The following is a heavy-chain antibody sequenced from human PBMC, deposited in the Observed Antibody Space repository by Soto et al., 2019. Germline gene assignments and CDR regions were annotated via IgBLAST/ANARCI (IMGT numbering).Heavy chain of an antibody. D-gene: IGHD5-12*01. CDR1: GFTFSSQT. V-gene: IGHV3-23*01. J-gene: IGHJ4*02. CDR2: ISSSGST. CDR3: AKGARDVDS. Sequence: EVQLLESGGGLVQPGGSLSLSCAASGFTFSSQTMSWVRQAPGKGLEWVSVISSSGSTSYTDSVEGRFTISKDSSKHTLYLQLNSLRVEDTAVYYCAKGARDVDSWGQGTLVTVSS.